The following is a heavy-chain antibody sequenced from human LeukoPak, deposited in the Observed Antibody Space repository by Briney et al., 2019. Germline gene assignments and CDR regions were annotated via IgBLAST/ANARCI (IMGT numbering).Heavy chain of an antibody. V-gene: IGHV3-23*01. D-gene: IGHD3-16*01. CDR3: LKDWGAYRAFDY. Sequence: PGGSLRLSCAASGFTFSNFAMAWVRQAPGKGLEWVSAITSGGNTYFADSVKGRFTISRDNSKNTLHLQMNSLRAEDTAVYYCLKDWGAYRAFDYWGQGTLVTVSS. J-gene: IGHJ4*02. CDR2: ITSGGNT. CDR1: GFTFSNFA.